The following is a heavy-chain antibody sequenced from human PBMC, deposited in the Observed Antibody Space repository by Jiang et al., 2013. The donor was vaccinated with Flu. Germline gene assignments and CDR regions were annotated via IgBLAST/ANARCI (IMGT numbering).Heavy chain of an antibody. V-gene: IGHV4-38-2*02. CDR1: LLHQQWLL. CDR3: ATDIVGATDSDAFDI. Sequence: KPSETLSLTCAVVWLLHQQWLLLGLDPAAPGKGLEWIGSIYHSGSTYYNPSLKSRVTISVDTSKNQFSLKLSSVTAADTAVYYCATDIVGATDSDAFDIWGQGTMVTVSS. J-gene: IGHJ3*02. D-gene: IGHD1-26*01. CDR2: IYHSGST.